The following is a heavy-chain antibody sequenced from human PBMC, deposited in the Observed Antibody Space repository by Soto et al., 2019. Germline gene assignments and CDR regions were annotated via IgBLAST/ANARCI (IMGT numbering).Heavy chain of an antibody. CDR1: GGTFSSYA. J-gene: IGHJ4*02. V-gene: IGHV1-69*13. CDR2: IIPIFGTA. CDR3: ASEPAGYCSGGSCLIDY. D-gene: IGHD2-15*01. Sequence: AASVKVSCKASGGTFSSYAISWVRQAPGQGLEWMGGIIPIFGTANYAQKFQGRVTITADESTSTAYMELSSLRSEDTAVYYCASEPAGYCSGGSCLIDYWGQGTLVTVSS.